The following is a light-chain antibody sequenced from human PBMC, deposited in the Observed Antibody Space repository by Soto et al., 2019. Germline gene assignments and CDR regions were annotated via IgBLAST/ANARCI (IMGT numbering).Light chain of an antibody. CDR2: AAS. J-gene: IGKJ4*01. Sequence: DLRMTQSPSSVSASVGDRVTMTCRASRGISSWLSGYQQKPGKAPKLLIYAASSLQSGVPSRCSGSGHGTDFNLTSSILQPEDVAPSYGQQANSFPRTFGGGTKVEIK. V-gene: IGKV1-12*01. CDR1: RGISSW. CDR3: QQANSFPRT.